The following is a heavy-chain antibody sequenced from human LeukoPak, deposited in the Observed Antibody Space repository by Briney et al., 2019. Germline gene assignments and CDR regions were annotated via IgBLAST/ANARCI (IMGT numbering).Heavy chain of an antibody. J-gene: IGHJ3*02. Sequence: PSETLSLTCAVSGASISSYYWSWIRQPPGKGLEWIGRIYTSAIISGNTNYNPSLKSRVTMSVDTSKNQFSLRLRSVTAADTAVYYCARDRYYYDSSGYYSAFDTWGQGAMVTVSS. V-gene: IGHV4-4*07. D-gene: IGHD3-22*01. CDR1: GASISSYY. CDR3: ARDRYYYDSSGYYSAFDT. CDR2: IYTSAIISGNT.